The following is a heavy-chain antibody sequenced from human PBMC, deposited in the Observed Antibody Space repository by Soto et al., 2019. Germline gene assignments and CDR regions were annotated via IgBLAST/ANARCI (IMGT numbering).Heavy chain of an antibody. CDR3: ARSDIAAFMIDY. D-gene: IGHD5-12*01. V-gene: IGHV4-59*01. CDR2: MSDGGST. Sequence: SETLSLTCNVSGGSIYTYYWNWIRQSPGKGLEWIGYMSDGGSTNYNPSLKSRVTISVDTSKNQFSLKLSSVTAADTAVYYCARSDIAAFMIDYWGQGTLVTGSS. CDR1: GGSIYTYY. J-gene: IGHJ4*02.